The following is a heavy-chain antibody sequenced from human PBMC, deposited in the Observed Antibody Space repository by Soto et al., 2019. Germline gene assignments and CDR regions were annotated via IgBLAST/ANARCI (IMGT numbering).Heavy chain of an antibody. V-gene: IGHV4-34*01. CDR3: ARDYDSSGYSV. CDR2: INHSGST. Sequence: LSLTCAVYGGSFSGYYWTWIRQPPGTGLEWIGEINHSGSTNYNPSLKSRVTISVDTSKNQFSLKLTSVTAADTAVYYCARDYDSSGYSVWGQGTLVTVSS. J-gene: IGHJ4*02. CDR1: GGSFSGYY. D-gene: IGHD3-22*01.